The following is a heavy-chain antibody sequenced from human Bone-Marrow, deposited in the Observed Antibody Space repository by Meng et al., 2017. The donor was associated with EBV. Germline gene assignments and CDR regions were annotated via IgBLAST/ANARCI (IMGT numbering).Heavy chain of an antibody. CDR1: GYTFTYFT. CDR3: ARAHDSSGYYPLT. CDR2: INTNTGNP. D-gene: IGHD3-22*01. Sequence: LLKSGWDLRKPGASWKVSCKASGYTFTYFTMNWVRQAPGQGLEWLGWINTNTGNPTYAQGFTGRFVFSLDTSVSTAYLQISSLKAEDTAVYYCARAHDSSGYYPLTWGQGTLVTVSS. J-gene: IGHJ5*02. V-gene: IGHV7-4-1*02.